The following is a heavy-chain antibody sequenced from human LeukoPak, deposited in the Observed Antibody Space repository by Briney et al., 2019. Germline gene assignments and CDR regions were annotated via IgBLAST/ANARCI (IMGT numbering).Heavy chain of an antibody. J-gene: IGHJ4*02. CDR2: IRSKAYGGTT. D-gene: IGHD2-15*01. CDR3: TRDHCTGGTCYSYSYFDY. V-gene: IGHV3-49*04. Sequence: PGGSLRLSCTASGFIFGDYAMSWVRQAPGKGLEWVGFIRSKAYGGTTENAASVKGRFTISRDDSRSIAYLQMNGLKTEDTAVYCCTRDHCTGGTCYSYSYFDYWGQGTLVTVSS. CDR1: GFIFGDYA.